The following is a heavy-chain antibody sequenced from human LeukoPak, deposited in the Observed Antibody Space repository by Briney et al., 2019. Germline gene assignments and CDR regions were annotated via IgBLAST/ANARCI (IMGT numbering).Heavy chain of an antibody. CDR2: INHSGTT. V-gene: IGHV4-34*01. Sequence: SETLSLTCAVYGGSFSGYYWSWIRQFPMKGLEWIGEINHSGTTTYNPSLKSRVTISVDMSKNQFSLILRAVTAADTAVYYCAQRITGILAPFDSWGQGTLVTVSS. CDR3: AQRITGILAPFDS. D-gene: IGHD1-20*01. CDR1: GGSFSGYY. J-gene: IGHJ4*02.